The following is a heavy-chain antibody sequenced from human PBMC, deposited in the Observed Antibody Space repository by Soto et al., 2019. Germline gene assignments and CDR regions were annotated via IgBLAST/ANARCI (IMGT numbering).Heavy chain of an antibody. CDR3: VRDGTKTLRDWFDP. CDR1: GASICGFY. Sequence: QVQLQESGPGLVKPSETLSLTCTVSGASICGFYWSWIRKSAGKGLEWIGRIYATGTTDYTPSLKSRVMMSVDTSKKQFALKLRSVTAADTAVYYCVRDGTKTLRDWFDPWGQGISVTVSS. CDR2: IYATGTT. V-gene: IGHV4-4*07. D-gene: IGHD1-1*01. J-gene: IGHJ5*02.